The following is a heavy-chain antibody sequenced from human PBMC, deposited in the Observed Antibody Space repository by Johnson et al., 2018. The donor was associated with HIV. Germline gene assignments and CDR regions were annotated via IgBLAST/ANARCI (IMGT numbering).Heavy chain of an antibody. V-gene: IGHV3-30*02. CDR2: IRYDGSNK. Sequence: QVQLVESGGGLVQPGGSLRLSCAASGFTFSSYGMHWVRQAPGKGLEWVAFIRYDGSNKYYADSVKGRFTISRDNSKNTMYLQMNSLRAEDTAVYYCARDQIAAAGAFDIWGQGTMVTVSS. D-gene: IGHD6-13*01. CDR3: ARDQIAAAGAFDI. J-gene: IGHJ3*02. CDR1: GFTFSSYG.